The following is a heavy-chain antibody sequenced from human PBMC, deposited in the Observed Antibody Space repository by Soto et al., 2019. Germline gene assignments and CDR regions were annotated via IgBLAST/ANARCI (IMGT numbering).Heavy chain of an antibody. V-gene: IGHV4-34*01. CDR3: ARASVQYGSGTYEGGYYYFDY. CDR2: ISYSGST. D-gene: IGHD3-10*01. CDR1: GKSFSGYY. J-gene: IGHJ4*02. Sequence: PSETLSLTCPITGKSFSGYYWAWISKPQRSGLEWIGQISYSGSTNYNPSLKSRVFISVGTSNNQFSLELSSVTAADTAVYYCARASVQYGSGTYEGGYYYFDYWGQGTLVTVS.